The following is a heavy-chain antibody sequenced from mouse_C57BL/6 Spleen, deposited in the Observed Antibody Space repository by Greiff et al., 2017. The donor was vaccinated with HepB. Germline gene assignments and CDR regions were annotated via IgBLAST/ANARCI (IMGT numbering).Heavy chain of an antibody. D-gene: IGHD1-1*01. CDR2: IYPSDSET. Sequence: QVQLQQPGAELVRPGSSVKLSCKASGYTFTSYWMDWVKQRPGQGLEWIGNIYPSDSETHYNQKFKDKATLTVDKSSSTAYMQLSSLTSEDSAVYYCARSTTVAGDPFAYWGQGTLVTVSA. J-gene: IGHJ3*01. CDR1: GYTFTSYW. V-gene: IGHV1-61*01. CDR3: ARSTTVAGDPFAY.